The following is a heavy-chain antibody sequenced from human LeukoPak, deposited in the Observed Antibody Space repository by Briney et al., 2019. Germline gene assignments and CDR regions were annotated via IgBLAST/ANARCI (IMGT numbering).Heavy chain of an antibody. D-gene: IGHD5-12*01. J-gene: IGHJ6*03. CDR1: GGSFSGYY. Sequence: SETLPLTCAVYGGSFSGYYWSWIRQPPGKGLEWIGEINHSGSTNYNPSLKSRVTISVDTSKNQFSLKLSSVTAADTAVYYCARGPRSSGYTYYYYYYMDVWGKGTTVTVSS. CDR2: INHSGST. CDR3: ARGPRSSGYTYYYYYYMDV. V-gene: IGHV4-34*01.